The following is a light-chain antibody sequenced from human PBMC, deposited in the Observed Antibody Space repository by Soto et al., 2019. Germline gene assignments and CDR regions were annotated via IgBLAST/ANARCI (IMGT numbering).Light chain of an antibody. CDR1: QTVRNNY. J-gene: IGKJ4*01. Sequence: EVVLTRSPGTLFLSPGERATLSRRAIQTVRNNYLAWYQQKPGQAPRLLIYDASSRATGIPDRFSGGGSGTDFTLTISRMEPEDFAVYYCQQFSSYPLTFGGGTKVDIK. CDR2: DAS. CDR3: QQFSSYPLT. V-gene: IGKV3-20*01.